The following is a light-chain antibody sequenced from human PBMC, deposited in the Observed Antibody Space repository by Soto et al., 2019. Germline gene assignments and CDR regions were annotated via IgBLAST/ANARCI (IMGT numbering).Light chain of an antibody. CDR3: QLYGDSAPFT. J-gene: IGKJ3*01. CDR2: GAS. V-gene: IGKV3-20*01. Sequence: EIVLTQSPGTLSLSPGERATLSCRASQSVSNNYLAWYQQKPGQAPRLLIYGASIRATGIPDRFSGSGSGTDFTLTISRVEPEDFAVYYCQLYGDSAPFTFGPGTKVDIK. CDR1: QSVSNNY.